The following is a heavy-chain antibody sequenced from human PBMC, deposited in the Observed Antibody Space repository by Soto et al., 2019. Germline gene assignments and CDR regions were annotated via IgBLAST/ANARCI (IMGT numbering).Heavy chain of an antibody. CDR2: IWYDGSNE. CDR3: AGDRKGSGWYDYFDY. J-gene: IGHJ4*02. D-gene: IGHD6-19*01. CDR1: GFTFSSYG. Sequence: QVQLVESGGGVVQPGRSLRLSCAASGFTFSSYGMHWVRQAPGKGLEWVAVIWYDGSNENYADSVKGRFTIPRDNSKNTLYLQMNSLRAEDTALYYCAGDRKGSGWYDYFDYWGQGTLVTVSS. V-gene: IGHV3-33*01.